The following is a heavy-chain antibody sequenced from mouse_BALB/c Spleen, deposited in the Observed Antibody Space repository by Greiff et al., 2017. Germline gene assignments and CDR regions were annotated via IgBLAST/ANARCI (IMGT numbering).Heavy chain of an antibody. CDR1: GFSLTSYG. CDR2: IWAGGST. Sequence: QVQLKESGPGLVAPSQSLSITCTVSGFSLTSYGVHWVRQPPGKGLEWLGVIWAGGSTNYNSALMSRLSISKDNSKSQVFLKMNSLQTDDTAMYYCARFLYDCVGGRSAMDYWGQGTSVTVSS. D-gene: IGHD2-3*01. CDR3: ARFLYDCVGGRSAMDY. J-gene: IGHJ4*01. V-gene: IGHV2-9*02.